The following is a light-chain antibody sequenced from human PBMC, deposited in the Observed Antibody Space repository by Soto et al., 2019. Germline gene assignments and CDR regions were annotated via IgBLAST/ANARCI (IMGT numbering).Light chain of an antibody. CDR3: QQFRT. CDR1: QSVSSSY. V-gene: IGKV3-20*01. Sequence: EIVLTQSPGTLSLSPGERATLSCRASQSVSSSYLALYQQKPGQAPRLLIYGASSRATGIPDRFSGSGSGTDFTLTISRLEPEDFAVYYCQQFRTFGQGTKVDIK. J-gene: IGKJ1*01. CDR2: GAS.